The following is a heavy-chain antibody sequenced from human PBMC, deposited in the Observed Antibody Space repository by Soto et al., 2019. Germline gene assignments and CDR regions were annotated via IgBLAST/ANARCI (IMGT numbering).Heavy chain of an antibody. V-gene: IGHV2-70*11. J-gene: IGHJ4*02. D-gene: IGHD3-16*01. CDR3: ARTMIMTTRPGDFDY. CDR1: GFSLSTSGMC. Sequence: SGPTLVNPTQTLTLTCTFSGFSLSTSGMCVSWIRQPPGKSLEWLARIDWDDDKYYSTSLKTRLTISKDTSKNQVVLTMTNMDPVDTATYYCARTMIMTTRPGDFDYWGQGTLVTVSS. CDR2: IDWDDDK.